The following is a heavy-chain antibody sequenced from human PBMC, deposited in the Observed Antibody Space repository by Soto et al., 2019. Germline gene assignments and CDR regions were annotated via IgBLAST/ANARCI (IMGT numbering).Heavy chain of an antibody. CDR1: GGSISSSSYH. D-gene: IGHD6-19*01. CDR3: ARRIAVQSENTYFDY. J-gene: IGHJ4*02. CDR2: IYYSGST. Sequence: PSETLSLTCTVSGGSISSSSYHWGWIRPPPGKGLEWIGSIYYSGSTYYNPSLKSRVTISVDTSKNQFSLKLSSVTAADTAVHYCARRIAVQSENTYFDYWGQGTLVTVSS. V-gene: IGHV4-39*01.